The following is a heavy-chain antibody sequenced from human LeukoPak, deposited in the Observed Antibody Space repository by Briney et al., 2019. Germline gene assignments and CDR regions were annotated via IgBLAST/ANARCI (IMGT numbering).Heavy chain of an antibody. Sequence: GASVKVSCKASGGTFSSYAISWVRQAPGQGLEWMGRIIPILGIANYAQKFQGRVTITADKSTSTAYMELSSLRSEDTAVYYCARVITNDAFDIWGQGTMVTVSS. CDR1: GGTFSSYA. CDR3: ARVITNDAFDI. CDR2: IIPILGIA. V-gene: IGHV1-69*04. D-gene: IGHD3-22*01. J-gene: IGHJ3*02.